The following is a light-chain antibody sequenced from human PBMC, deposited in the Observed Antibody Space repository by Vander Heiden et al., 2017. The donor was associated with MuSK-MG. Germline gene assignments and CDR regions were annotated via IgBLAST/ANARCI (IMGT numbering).Light chain of an antibody. CDR3: NSRDNGGNSEDVV. J-gene: IGLJ2*01. V-gene: IGLV3-19*01. Sequence: SSELTQDSAVSVALGQTVRITCQGDSLRRYYASWYQQKPGQAPVLVIYGKNNWLPGFPDQFPGSGSENAASLTLTRARAEDEAEYDYNSRDNGGNSEDVVFGGGTKLTVL. CDR2: GKN. CDR1: SLRRYY.